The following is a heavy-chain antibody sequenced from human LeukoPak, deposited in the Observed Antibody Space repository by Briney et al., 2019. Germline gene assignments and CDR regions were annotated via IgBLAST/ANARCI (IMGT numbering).Heavy chain of an antibody. CDR2: INHSGST. CDR3: ARGRSVVLRYFDWSRLFDY. V-gene: IGHV4-39*07. CDR1: GGSISSSNYN. Sequence: SETLSLTCTVSGGSISSSNYNWGWIRQPPGKGLEWIGEINHSGSTNYNPSLKSRVTISVDTSKNQFSLKLSSVTAADTAVYYCARGRSVVLRYFDWSRLFDYWGQGTLVTVSS. J-gene: IGHJ4*02. D-gene: IGHD3-9*01.